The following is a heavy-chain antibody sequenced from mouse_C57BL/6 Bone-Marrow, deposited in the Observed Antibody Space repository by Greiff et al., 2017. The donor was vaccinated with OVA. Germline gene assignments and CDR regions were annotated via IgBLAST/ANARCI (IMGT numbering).Heavy chain of an antibody. CDR1: GYTFTSYW. D-gene: IGHD1-2*01. J-gene: IGHJ4*01. Sequence: QVQLQQPGAELVKPGASVKLSCKASGYTFTSYWMHWVKQRPGQGLEWIGMIHPNSGSTNYNEKFKSKATLTVDKSSSTAYMQLSSLTSEDSAVYYCARARLQFYAMDYWGQGTSVTVSS. CDR3: ARARLQFYAMDY. V-gene: IGHV1-64*01. CDR2: IHPNSGST.